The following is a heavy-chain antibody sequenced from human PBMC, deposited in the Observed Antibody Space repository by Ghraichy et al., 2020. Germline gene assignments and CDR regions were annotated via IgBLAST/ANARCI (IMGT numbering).Heavy chain of an antibody. CDR1: GFTFTPST. Sequence: SVKVSCKASGFTFTPSTVQWVRQARWQLLEWMGWIVAGSGNTNYAQRFQERVTFSRDMSTSTAYMELSSLTSDDTAVDFCAADPCFDGICTSDIRFDPWGQGTLVTVSS. V-gene: IGHV1-58*01. CDR2: IVAGSGNT. J-gene: IGHJ5*02. D-gene: IGHD3-3*02. CDR3: AADPCFDGICTSDIRFDP.